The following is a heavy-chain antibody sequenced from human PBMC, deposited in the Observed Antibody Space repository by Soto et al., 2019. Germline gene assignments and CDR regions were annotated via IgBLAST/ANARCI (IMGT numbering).Heavy chain of an antibody. CDR2: IYWDDDK. Sequence: QITLKESGPTLVKPTQTLTLTCTFSGFSLSTSGVGVGWIRQPPGKALEWLALIYWDDDKRYSPSLKSRLTITKEDSKNQVVLTMTNMDPVDTATYYCAHSRCGGDCLQSYSSHYYYGMDVWGQGTTVTVSS. V-gene: IGHV2-5*02. J-gene: IGHJ6*02. D-gene: IGHD2-21*02. CDR1: GFSLSTSGVG. CDR3: AHSRCGGDCLQSYSSHYYYGMDV.